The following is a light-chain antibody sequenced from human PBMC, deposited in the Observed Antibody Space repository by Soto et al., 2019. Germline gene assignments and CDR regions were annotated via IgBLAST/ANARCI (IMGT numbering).Light chain of an antibody. CDR1: QSLLHSNGYDS. J-gene: IGKJ1*01. CDR3: MQALQSPPT. CDR2: LGS. Sequence: EIVMTQSPLSLPVTPGEPASISCRSSQSLLHSNGYDSLDWYLQKPVQSPQPLIYLGSNRASGVPARFSGSGAGTEFTLKISRVEADDVGVYYCMQALQSPPTFGQGTKVEIK. V-gene: IGKV2-28*01.